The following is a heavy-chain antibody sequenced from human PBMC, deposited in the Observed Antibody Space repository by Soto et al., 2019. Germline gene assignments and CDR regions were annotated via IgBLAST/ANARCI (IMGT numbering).Heavy chain of an antibody. J-gene: IGHJ5*02. CDR1: GYSISSGYY. V-gene: IGHV4-38-2*01. D-gene: IGHD3-22*01. CDR3: ARVGPWVPYYYDSSPYTFENWFDP. Sequence: SETLSLTCAVSGYSISSGYYWGWLRQPPGKGLEWIGSSYHGGSPYYNPSLNSRVTLSIDMTNNHVSLILNSVTAADTAVYYCARVGPWVPYYYDSSPYTFENWFDPWGQGTLVTVSS. CDR2: SYHGGSP.